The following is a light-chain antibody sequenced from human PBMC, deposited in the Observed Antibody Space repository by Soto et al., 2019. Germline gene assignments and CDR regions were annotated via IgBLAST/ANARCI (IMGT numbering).Light chain of an antibody. V-gene: IGKV3-20*01. Sequence: EIVLTQSPGTLSLSPGERATLSRRASQSVSSTYLAWFQQKPGQAPRLLMYGASNRATGIPDRFSGSGSGTDFTLTISRLEPEDFAVYYCQQYDTSPWTFGQGTKVEV. CDR2: GAS. CDR3: QQYDTSPWT. CDR1: QSVSSTY. J-gene: IGKJ1*01.